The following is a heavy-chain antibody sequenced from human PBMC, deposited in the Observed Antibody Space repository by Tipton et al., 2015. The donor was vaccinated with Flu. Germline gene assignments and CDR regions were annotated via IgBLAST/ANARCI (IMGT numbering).Heavy chain of an antibody. CDR3: ARGSGSGTFVIFDF. J-gene: IGHJ5*01. CDR1: GGSLSSFY. Sequence: TLSLTCTVSGGSLSSFYWTWIRQSAGKGLEWIGRVYSSGTTNSNPSLKSQLTMSLDASKNQFSLTLNSVTAADTAVYYCARGSGSGTFVIFDFWGQGTLVTVSS. V-gene: IGHV4-4*07. D-gene: IGHD3-10*01. CDR2: VYSSGTT.